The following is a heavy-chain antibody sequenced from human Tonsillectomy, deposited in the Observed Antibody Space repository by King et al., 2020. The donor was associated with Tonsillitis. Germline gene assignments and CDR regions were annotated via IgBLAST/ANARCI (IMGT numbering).Heavy chain of an antibody. J-gene: IGHJ5*02. V-gene: IGHV3-73*01. CDR3: TRLRDYGDYRFDP. D-gene: IGHD4-17*01. CDR2: IKGKTQSYGT. Sequence: VQLVESGGGLVQPGGSLKLSCAASGFTFSGSAIHWVRQASGKGLEWIGRIKGKTQSYGTAYAASVKGRFTISRNDSDNTAYLQMNSLKTEDTAVYYCTRLRDYGDYRFDPWGQGTLVTVSS. CDR1: GFTFSGSA.